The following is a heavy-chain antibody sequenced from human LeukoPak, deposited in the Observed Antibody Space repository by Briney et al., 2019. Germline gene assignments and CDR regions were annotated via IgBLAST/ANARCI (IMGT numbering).Heavy chain of an antibody. Sequence: GGSLRLSCAASGFTFSSYWMHWVRQAPGKGLVWVSRINSDGSSTSYANSVKGRFTISRDNAKNTLYLQMTSLRAEDTAVYYCARQLRYSSSRYGVAPDFDYWGQGTLVTVSS. CDR3: ARQLRYSSSRYGVAPDFDY. J-gene: IGHJ4*02. V-gene: IGHV3-74*01. D-gene: IGHD6-13*01. CDR2: INSDGSST. CDR1: GFTFSSYW.